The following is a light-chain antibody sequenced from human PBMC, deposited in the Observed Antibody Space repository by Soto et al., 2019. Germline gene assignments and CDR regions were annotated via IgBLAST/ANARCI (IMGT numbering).Light chain of an antibody. J-gene: IGKJ5*01. CDR1: QSVGSN. Sequence: EIVMTQSPDTLSVSPGESATLSCRASQSVGSNLAWYQQKPGQAPRLLIYRASTRATGIPARFSGSGSGTEFTLTISSLQSEDFAVYYCQQYNNWPPPITFGQGTRLEIQ. CDR3: QQYNNWPPPIT. V-gene: IGKV3-15*01. CDR2: RAS.